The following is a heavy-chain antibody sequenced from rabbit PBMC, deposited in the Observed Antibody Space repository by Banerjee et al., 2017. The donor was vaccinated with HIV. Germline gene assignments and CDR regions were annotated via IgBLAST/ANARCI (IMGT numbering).Heavy chain of an antibody. V-gene: IGHV1S45*01. CDR3: ARDLADVIGWNFNL. Sequence: QEQLVESGGGLVQPEGSLTLTCTASGFSFSSGYDMCWVRQSPGKGLEWIACIGVGSGSTWYASWAKGRFTMSKTSSTTVTLQMTSLTAADTATYFCARDLADVIGWNFNLWGPGNLVPVS. CDR2: IGVGSGST. CDR1: GFSFSSGYD. J-gene: IGHJ4*01. D-gene: IGHD1-1*01.